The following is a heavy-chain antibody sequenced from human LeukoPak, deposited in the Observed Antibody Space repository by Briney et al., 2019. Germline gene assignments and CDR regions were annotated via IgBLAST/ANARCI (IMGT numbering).Heavy chain of an antibody. V-gene: IGHV1-69*05. J-gene: IGHJ4*02. CDR2: IIPIFGTA. CDR3: ARGTRKTDYYFDY. CDR1: GGTFSSYA. Sequence: SVKVSFTASGGTFSSYAISWVRQAPGQGLEWMGGIIPIFGTANYAQKFQGRVTITTDEATSTAYMELSSLRSEDTAVYYCARGTRKTDYYFDYWGQGTLVTVSS. D-gene: IGHD3-10*01.